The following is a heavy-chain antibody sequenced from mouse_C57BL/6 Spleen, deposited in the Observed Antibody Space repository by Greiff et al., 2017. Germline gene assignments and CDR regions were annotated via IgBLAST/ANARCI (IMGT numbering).Heavy chain of an antibody. CDR2: IYTSDSET. D-gene: IGHD3-2*02. V-gene: IGHV1-61*01. CDR3: ARALGSCYGWFAY. J-gene: IGHJ3*01. Sequence: QVQLQQPGAELVRPGSSVKLSCKASGYTFTSYWMDWVKQRPGQGLEWIGNIYTSDSETHYNQKFKDKATLTVDKSSSPAYMQLSSLTSEDSAVYYCARALGSCYGWFAYWGQGTMVTVSA. CDR1: GYTFTSYW.